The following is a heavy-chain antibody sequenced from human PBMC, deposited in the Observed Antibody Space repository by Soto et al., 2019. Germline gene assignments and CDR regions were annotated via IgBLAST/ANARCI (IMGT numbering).Heavy chain of an antibody. CDR3: AKEYNWNDGVDY. V-gene: IGHV3-30*18. CDR2: ISYDGSNK. D-gene: IGHD1-20*01. CDR1: GFTFSSYG. Sequence: PGGSLRLSCAASGFTFSSYGMHWVRQAPGKGLEWVAVISYDGSNKYYADSVKGRFTIPRDNSKNTLYLQMNSLRAEDTAVYYCAKEYNWNDGVDYWGQGTLVTVSS. J-gene: IGHJ4*02.